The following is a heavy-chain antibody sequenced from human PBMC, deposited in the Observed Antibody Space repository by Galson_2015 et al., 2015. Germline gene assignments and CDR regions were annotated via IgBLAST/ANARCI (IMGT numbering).Heavy chain of an antibody. V-gene: IGHV3-30*03. CDR2: ISYDGNNK. Sequence: SLRLSCAASGFTFSTYGMNWVRQAPGKGLEWVAVISYDGNNKYYADSVKGRFTISRDNSKNTLYLQMSSLRPEDTAVYYCVRGETRDGGPRWVDYWGQGALVTVSS. D-gene: IGHD5-24*01. J-gene: IGHJ4*02. CDR1: GFTFSTYG. CDR3: VRGETRDGGPRWVDY.